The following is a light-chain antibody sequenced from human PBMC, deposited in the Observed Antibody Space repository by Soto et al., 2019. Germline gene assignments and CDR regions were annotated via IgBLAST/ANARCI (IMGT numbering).Light chain of an antibody. CDR2: DVN. Sequence: QSALTQPASVSGSPGQSITISCTGTSSDIGAYNFVSWYQQHPGKAPKLMLYDVNIRPSGVSNRFSGSKSGNTASLTISGLQAEDEADYYCTSWTTSTTMIFGGGPQLTVL. V-gene: IGLV2-14*03. J-gene: IGLJ2*01. CDR3: TSWTTSTTMI. CDR1: SSDIGAYNF.